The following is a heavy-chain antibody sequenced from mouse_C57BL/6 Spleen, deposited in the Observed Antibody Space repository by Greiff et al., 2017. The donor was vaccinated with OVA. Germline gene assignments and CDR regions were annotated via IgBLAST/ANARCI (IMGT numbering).Heavy chain of an antibody. CDR3: ARSDYGSSSYAMDY. V-gene: IGHV1-18*01. CDR1: GYTFTDYN. CDR2: INPNNGGT. J-gene: IGHJ4*01. Sequence: EVKLVESGPELVKPGASVKIPCKASGYTFTDYNMDWVKQSHGKSLEWIGDINPNNGGTIYNQKFKGKATLTVDKSSSTAYMELRSLTSEDTAVYYCARSDYGSSSYAMDYWGQGTSVTVSS. D-gene: IGHD1-1*01.